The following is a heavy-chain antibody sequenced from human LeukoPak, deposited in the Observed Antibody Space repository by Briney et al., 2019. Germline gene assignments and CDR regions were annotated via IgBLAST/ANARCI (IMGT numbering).Heavy chain of an antibody. D-gene: IGHD1-26*01. V-gene: IGHV4-61*02. Sequence: PSQTLSLTCTVSGGSISSGSYYWSWVRQPAGMGLEWIGRIFTSGSTNYNPSLKSRVSMSVDTSKNQFSLKLSSVTAADTAVYYCARDRDSGSSSNRFFFDYWGQGTLVTVSS. J-gene: IGHJ4*02. CDR1: GGSISSGSYY. CDR3: ARDRDSGSSSNRFFFDY. CDR2: IFTSGST.